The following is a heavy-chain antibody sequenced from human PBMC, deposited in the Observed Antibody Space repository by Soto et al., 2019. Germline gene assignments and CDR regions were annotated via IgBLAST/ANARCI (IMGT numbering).Heavy chain of an antibody. J-gene: IGHJ4*02. CDR3: AREAIAAAGTFDY. CDR1: GGSTNSSHFS. Sequence: PSETLSLTCTVSGGSTNSSHFSWAWIRQPSGKGLEWVGNIYYSGSTNYNPSLKSRVTISVDTPKNQFSLKLSSVTAADTAVYYCAREAIAAAGTFDYWGQGTLVTVSS. D-gene: IGHD6-13*01. V-gene: IGHV4-39*07. CDR2: IYYSGST.